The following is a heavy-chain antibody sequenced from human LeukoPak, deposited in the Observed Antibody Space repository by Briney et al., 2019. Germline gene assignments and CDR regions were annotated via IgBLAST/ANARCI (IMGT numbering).Heavy chain of an antibody. J-gene: IGHJ4*02. CDR3: APDTVTTIFDY. D-gene: IGHD4-17*01. Sequence: GGSLRLSCAASGFTFSSYAMSWVRQAPGKGLEWVSAISGSGGCTYYTDSVKGRFTISRDNSKNTLYLQMNSLRAEDTAVYYCAPDTVTTIFDYWGQGTLVTVSS. CDR2: ISGSGGCT. V-gene: IGHV3-23*01. CDR1: GFTFSSYA.